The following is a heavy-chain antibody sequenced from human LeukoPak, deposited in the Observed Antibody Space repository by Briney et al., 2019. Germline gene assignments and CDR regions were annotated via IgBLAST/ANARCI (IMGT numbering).Heavy chain of an antibody. CDR3: AREWGHTVEQAKWLPGFIAVVKPDY. D-gene: IGHD6-19*01. CDR2: IYYSGST. V-gene: IGHV4-39*07. Sequence: PSETLSLTCTVSGGSISSSSYYWGWIRQPPGKGLEWIGSIYYSGSTYYNPSLKSRVTISVDTSKNQFSLKLSSVTAADTAVYYCAREWGHTVEQAKWLPGFIAVVKPDYWGQGTLVTVSS. CDR1: GGSISSSSYY. J-gene: IGHJ4*02.